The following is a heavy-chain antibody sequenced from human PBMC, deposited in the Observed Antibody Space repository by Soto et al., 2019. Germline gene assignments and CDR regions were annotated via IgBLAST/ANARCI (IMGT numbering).Heavy chain of an antibody. J-gene: IGHJ6*02. CDR2: IIPIFGTA. Sequence: QVQLVQSGAEVKKPGSSVKVSCKASGGTFSSYAISWVRQAPGQGLEWMGGIIPIFGTANYAQKFQGRVTITADESTSTAYMELSSLRSEDTAVYYCAGPPPRYSSGWPSLYGMDVWGQGTTVTVSS. CDR1: GGTFSSYA. CDR3: AGPPPRYSSGWPSLYGMDV. V-gene: IGHV1-69*01. D-gene: IGHD6-19*01.